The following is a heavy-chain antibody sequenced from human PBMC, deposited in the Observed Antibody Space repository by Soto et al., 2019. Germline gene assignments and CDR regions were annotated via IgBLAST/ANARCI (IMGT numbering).Heavy chain of an antibody. CDR2: IYHSGST. Sequence: QVQLQESGPGLLKPSGTLSLTCAVSGVSISSNNWWTWVRQPPGKGLEWVGEIYHSGSTNYNPSLESRVTISLDRSKNHFSLNLYSVTAADTAVYYCATRTSTPLWGQGTLVTVSS. CDR3: ATRTSTPL. J-gene: IGHJ4*02. CDR1: GVSISSNNW. V-gene: IGHV4-4*02.